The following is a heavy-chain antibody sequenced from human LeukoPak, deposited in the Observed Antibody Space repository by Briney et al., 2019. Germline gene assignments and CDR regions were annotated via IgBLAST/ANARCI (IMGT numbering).Heavy chain of an antibody. CDR1: GGSISSYY. Sequence: PSETLSLTCTVSGGSISSYYWSWIRQPAGKGLEWIGRIYTSGSTNYNPSLKSRVTMSVDTSKNQFSLKLSSVTAADTAVYYCARQGDYYDTRRAFDIWGQGTMVAVSS. J-gene: IGHJ3*02. CDR2: IYTSGST. D-gene: IGHD3-22*01. CDR3: ARQGDYYDTRRAFDI. V-gene: IGHV4-4*07.